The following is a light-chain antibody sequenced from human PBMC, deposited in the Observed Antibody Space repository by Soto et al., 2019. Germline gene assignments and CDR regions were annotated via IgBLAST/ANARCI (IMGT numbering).Light chain of an antibody. V-gene: IGKV3-11*01. J-gene: IGKJ5*01. Sequence: ETELTQCPATLSLSPGERATRSCRSSQSVSSYLAWYQQKPGQAPRLLIYDASNRATGIPARFSGSGSGTDFTLTISSLEPEDFAVYYCQQRNSWPPTFTFGQGTRLEIK. CDR1: QSVSSY. CDR3: QQRNSWPPTFT. CDR2: DAS.